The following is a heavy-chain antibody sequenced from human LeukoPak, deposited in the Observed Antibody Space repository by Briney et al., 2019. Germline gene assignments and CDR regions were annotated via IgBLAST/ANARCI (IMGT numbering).Heavy chain of an antibody. D-gene: IGHD6-6*01. Sequence: ASVKVSCKASGGTFSSYAISWVRQAPGQGLEWMGRIIPIFGTANYAQKFQGRVTITTDESTSTAYMELSSLRSEDTAVYYCARAAGIAAHPEYYFDYWGQGTLVTVSS. V-gene: IGHV1-69*05. J-gene: IGHJ4*02. CDR1: GGTFSSYA. CDR3: ARAAGIAAHPEYYFDY. CDR2: IIPIFGTA.